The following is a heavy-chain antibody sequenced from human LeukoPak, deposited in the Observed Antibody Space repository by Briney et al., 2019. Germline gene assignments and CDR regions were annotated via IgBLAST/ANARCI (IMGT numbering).Heavy chain of an antibody. D-gene: IGHD4-11*01. Sequence: PSQTLSLTYNVSGGSISSDSFYWIWIRQPAGKGLEWIGYLYSTGTTHYNPSLKSRVTMSLDTSKNQFSLKLSSATAADTAVYYCARADYTKLWFDPWGQGTLVTVSS. V-gene: IGHV4-61*09. J-gene: IGHJ5*02. CDR1: GGSISSDSFY. CDR3: ARADYTKLWFDP. CDR2: LYSTGTT.